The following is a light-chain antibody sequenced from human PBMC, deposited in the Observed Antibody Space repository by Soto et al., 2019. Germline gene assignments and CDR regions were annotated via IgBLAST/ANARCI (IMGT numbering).Light chain of an antibody. CDR3: QQTFTMGT. V-gene: IGKV1-39*01. CDR2: RAS. J-gene: IGKJ1*01. Sequence: IRLTQSPSSLSASVGDRVTITCRTSQSISNYLSWYLQKPGTAPKLLIYRASTLQSGVPSRFSSSGSGSEFSLTISGLQLEDFGTYFCQQTFTMGTFGPGTRVQIK. CDR1: QSISNY.